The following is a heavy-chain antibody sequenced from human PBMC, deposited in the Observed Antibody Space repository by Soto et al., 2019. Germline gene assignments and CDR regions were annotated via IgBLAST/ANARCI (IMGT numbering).Heavy chain of an antibody. CDR3: VRSGDNYNLLDY. V-gene: IGHV3-11*06. CDR1: GFAFSDHY. D-gene: IGHD1-1*01. Sequence: GGSLRLSCAASGFAFSDHYMSWIRQAPGKGLEWIGYSSNSGSFTRYADSVKGRFSISRDNAKNSLYLQINSLRGDDTATYFCVRSGDNYNLLDYWGQGTPVTVSS. J-gene: IGHJ4*02. CDR2: SSNSGSFT.